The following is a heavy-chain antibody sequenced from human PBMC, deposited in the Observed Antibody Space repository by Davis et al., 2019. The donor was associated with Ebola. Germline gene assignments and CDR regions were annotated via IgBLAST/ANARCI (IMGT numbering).Heavy chain of an antibody. J-gene: IGHJ4*02. D-gene: IGHD1-1*01. CDR1: GGSFSGYY. CDR2: INHSGST. V-gene: IGHV4-34*01. CDR3: ARHPNWNDGLDY. Sequence: SETLSLTCAVYGGSFSGYYWSWIRQPPGKGLEWIGEINHSGSTNYNPSLKSRVTISVDTSKNQLSLKLSSVTAADTAAYYCARHPNWNDGLDYWGQGTLVTVSS.